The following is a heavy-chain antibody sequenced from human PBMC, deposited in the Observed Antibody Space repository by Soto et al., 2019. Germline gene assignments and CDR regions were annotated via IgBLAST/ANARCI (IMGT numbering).Heavy chain of an antibody. D-gene: IGHD4-17*01. CDR1: GGTFSSYA. CDR3: ASGGCGDYLGQYYYYYYGMEV. CDR2: LIPIFGTA. J-gene: IGHJ6*02. Sequence: QVQLVQSGAEVKKPGSSVKVSCKASGGTFSSYAISWVRQAPGQGLEWMGGLIPIFGTANYAQKFQGRVTITADESTSTAYMELSSLRFEDTAVYYCASGGCGDYLGQYYYYYYGMEVWGQWTTVTVSS. V-gene: IGHV1-69*01.